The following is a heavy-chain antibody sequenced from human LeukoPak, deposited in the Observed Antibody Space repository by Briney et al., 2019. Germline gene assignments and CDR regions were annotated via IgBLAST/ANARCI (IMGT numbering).Heavy chain of an antibody. V-gene: IGHV3-48*01. CDR1: GLTFSSYT. J-gene: IGHJ4*02. D-gene: IGHD2-2*01. CDR2: ITRRSVI. Sequence: GGSLRLSCAVSGLTFSSYTFTWVRQAPGKGLEWLSSITRRSVIYYADSVKGRFTVSRDNAKNSLYLRLNSLRADDTAVYYCARDRAMSFDYWGRGTLVTVSS. CDR3: ARDRAMSFDY.